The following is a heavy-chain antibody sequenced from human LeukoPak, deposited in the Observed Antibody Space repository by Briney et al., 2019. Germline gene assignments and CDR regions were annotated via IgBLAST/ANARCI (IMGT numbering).Heavy chain of an antibody. V-gene: IGHV1-8*03. CDR2: MNPNSGNT. J-gene: IGHJ4*02. Sequence: ASVTVSCTASGYTFTSYDINWVRQATGQGLEWMGWMNPNSGNTGYAQKFQGRVTITRNTSISTAYMELSSLRSEDTAVYYCARAKYHYDSSDYWGQGTLVTVSS. CDR3: ARAKYHYDSSDY. D-gene: IGHD3-22*01. CDR1: GYTFTSYD.